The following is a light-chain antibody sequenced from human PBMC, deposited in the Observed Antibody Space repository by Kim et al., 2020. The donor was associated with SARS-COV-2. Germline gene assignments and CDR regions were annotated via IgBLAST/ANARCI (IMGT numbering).Light chain of an antibody. CDR1: QGVVSSH. Sequence: SPGESATLSCRASQGVVSSHLAWYQHKRGQAPRLLIHETSIRAAGIPDRFSGSGSGTVFTLTISRLEPEDFALYYCQQYGRSPITFGQGTRLEIK. CDR3: QQYGRSPIT. V-gene: IGKV3-20*01. J-gene: IGKJ5*01. CDR2: ETS.